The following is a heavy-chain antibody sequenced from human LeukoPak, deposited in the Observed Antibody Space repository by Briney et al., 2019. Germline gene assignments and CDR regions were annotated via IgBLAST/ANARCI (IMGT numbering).Heavy chain of an antibody. CDR2: ISGSGGST. J-gene: IGHJ4*02. Sequence: GGSLRLSCAASGFTFSSYAMSWVRQAPGKGLEWVSAISGSGGSTYCADSVKGRFTISRDNSKNTLYLQMNSLRAEDTAVYYCAKKGAYDYGDYGGGLNFDYWGQGTLVTVSS. CDR3: AKKGAYDYGDYGGGLNFDY. CDR1: GFTFSSYA. D-gene: IGHD4-17*01. V-gene: IGHV3-23*01.